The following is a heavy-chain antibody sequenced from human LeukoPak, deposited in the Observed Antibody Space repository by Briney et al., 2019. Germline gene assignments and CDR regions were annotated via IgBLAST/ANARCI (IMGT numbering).Heavy chain of an antibody. D-gene: IGHD3-22*01. CDR3: ATLGYHLDS. CDR1: GFDFSAYE. J-gene: IGHJ4*02. Sequence: GGSLRLSCAASGFDFSAYEMTWVRRAPGKGLEWVSYFAGSDNTTNYADSVKGRFTISRDNAKNSLYLQMSSLRAEDTALYYCATLGYHLDSWGQGTLVTVSS. V-gene: IGHV3-48*03. CDR2: FAGSDNTT.